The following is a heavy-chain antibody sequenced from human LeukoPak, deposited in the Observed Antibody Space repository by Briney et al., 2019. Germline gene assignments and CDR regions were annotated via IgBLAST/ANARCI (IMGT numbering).Heavy chain of an antibody. CDR3: ARTRLSQTLATYNWFDP. D-gene: IGHD3-3*02. CDR1: GFTFSSYS. J-gene: IGHJ5*02. V-gene: IGHV3-21*01. Sequence: GGSLRLSCAASGFTFSSYSMNWVRQAPGKGLEWVSSISSSSSYIYYADSVKGRFTISRDNAKNSLYLQMNSLRAEGTAVYYCARTRLSQTLATYNWFDPWGQGTLVTVSS. CDR2: ISSSSSYI.